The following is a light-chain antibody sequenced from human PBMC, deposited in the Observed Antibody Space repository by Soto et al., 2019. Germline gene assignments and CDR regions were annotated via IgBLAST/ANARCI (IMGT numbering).Light chain of an antibody. J-gene: IGKJ2*01. CDR2: DAS. V-gene: IGKV3-11*01. CDR3: QQLSNWPYT. Sequence: EIVLTQSPATLSLSPGERATLSCRASQSVSSYLAWYQQKPGQAPRLLIYDASNRATGIPARFSVSGSGTDFTLTISSLEPEYFAVYYCQQLSNWPYTFGQGTKLEIK. CDR1: QSVSSY.